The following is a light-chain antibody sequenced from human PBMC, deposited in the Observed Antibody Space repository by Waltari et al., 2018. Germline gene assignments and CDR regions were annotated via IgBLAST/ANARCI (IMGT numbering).Light chain of an antibody. J-gene: IGLJ1*01. CDR3: TSYTTTSPLV. Sequence: QSALPQPASVSGSPGQSITISCTGTTRDVGGYNYVSWYQQHPDKAPKLMIYDVSDRPSGVSNRFSGSKSGNTASLTISGLQTEDEADYYCTSYTTTSPLVFGTGTRVTVL. CDR2: DVS. CDR1: TRDVGGYNY. V-gene: IGLV2-14*03.